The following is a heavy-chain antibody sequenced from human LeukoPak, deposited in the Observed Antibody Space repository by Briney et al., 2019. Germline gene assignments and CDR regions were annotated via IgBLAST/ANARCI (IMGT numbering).Heavy chain of an antibody. CDR1: GYTFTSYD. D-gene: IGHD2-2*01. Sequence: ASVKVSCKASGYTFTSYDINWVRQATGQGLDWMGWMNPNSGNTGYAQEFQGRVTMTRNTSISTAYMELSSLRSEDTAVYYCARALSTWCSSTSCYEVNYFDYWGQGTLVTVSS. CDR2: MNPNSGNT. J-gene: IGHJ4*02. V-gene: IGHV1-8*01. CDR3: ARALSTWCSSTSCYEVNYFDY.